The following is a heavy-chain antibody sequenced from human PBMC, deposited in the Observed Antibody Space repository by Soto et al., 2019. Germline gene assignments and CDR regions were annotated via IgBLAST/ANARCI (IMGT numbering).Heavy chain of an antibody. D-gene: IGHD1-26*01. CDR2: IYSVGNT. Sequence: PGGSLTLTGAASGCTFSNYAWSWIRQAPGKGLEWISSIYSVGNTYYNPSLKVRFTISRDNSKNTLYLQLNSLRAEDTAVYYCAKALLRSDRGKVFDSWGQGTLVTVS. CDR3: AKALLRSDRGKVFDS. V-gene: IGHV3-23*03. CDR1: GCTFSNYA. J-gene: IGHJ4*02.